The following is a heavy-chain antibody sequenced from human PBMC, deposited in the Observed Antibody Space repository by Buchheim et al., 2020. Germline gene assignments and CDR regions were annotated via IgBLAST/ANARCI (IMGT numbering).Heavy chain of an antibody. J-gene: IGHJ4*02. V-gene: IGHV4-31*03. D-gene: IGHD5-24*01. CDR2: IYYSGST. Sequence: QVQLQESGPGLVKPSQTLSLTCTVSGGPISSGRYYWSWIRQHPEKGLEWIGYIYYSGSTYYNPSLKSRVTISLDTSQNQFPLRLSSVTAADTAVYYCARESIEGYFDYWGQGTL. CDR3: ARESIEGYFDY. CDR1: GGPISSGRYY.